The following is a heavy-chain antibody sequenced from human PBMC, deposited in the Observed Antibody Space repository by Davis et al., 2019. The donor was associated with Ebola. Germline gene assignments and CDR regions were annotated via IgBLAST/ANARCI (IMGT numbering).Heavy chain of an antibody. V-gene: IGHV1-46*01. CDR3: ARAKEVTTEKLNLDY. CDR1: GYTFTSYY. J-gene: IGHJ4*02. D-gene: IGHD4-17*01. Sequence: AASVKVSCKASGYTFTSYYMHWVRQAPGQGLEWMGIINPSGGSTSYAQKFQGRVTMTRDTSTSTVYMELSSLRSEDTAVYYCARAKEVTTEKLNLDYWGQGTLVTVSS. CDR2: INPSGGST.